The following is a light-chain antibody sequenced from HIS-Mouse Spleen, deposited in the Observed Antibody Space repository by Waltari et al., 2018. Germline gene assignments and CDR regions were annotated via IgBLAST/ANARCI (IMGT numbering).Light chain of an antibody. Sequence: DIQMTQSPSTLSASVGDRVTIPCRASQSISSWLAWYQQKPGKAPKLLSYKASSLESGVPSRFSGSGSGTEFTLTISSLQPDDFATYYCQQYNSYSWTFGQGTKVEIK. CDR1: QSISSW. V-gene: IGKV1-5*03. CDR3: QQYNSYSWT. J-gene: IGKJ1*01. CDR2: KAS.